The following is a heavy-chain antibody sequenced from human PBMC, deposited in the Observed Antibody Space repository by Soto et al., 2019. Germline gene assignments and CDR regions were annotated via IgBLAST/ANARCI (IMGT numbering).Heavy chain of an antibody. J-gene: IGHJ4*02. D-gene: IGHD3-22*01. Sequence: EVQLVESGGGLIQPGGSLRLSCAASGFTVSSNYMSWVRQAPGKGLEWVSVIYSGGSTYYADSVKGRFTISRDNSKNTLYLQMNSLRAEDTAVYYCARFDDSSGYYPFDYWGQGTLVTVSS. CDR3: ARFDDSSGYYPFDY. V-gene: IGHV3-53*01. CDR1: GFTVSSNY. CDR2: IYSGGST.